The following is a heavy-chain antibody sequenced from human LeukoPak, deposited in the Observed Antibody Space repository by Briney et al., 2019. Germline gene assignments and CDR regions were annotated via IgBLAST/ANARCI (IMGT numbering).Heavy chain of an antibody. D-gene: IGHD6-19*01. CDR1: GFTFDDYA. J-gene: IGHJ4*02. Sequence: GGSLRLSCAASGFTFDDYAMHWVRQAPGKGLEWVSGIRWNSGSIGYADSVKGRFTISRDNAKNSLYLQMNSLRAEDTALYYCANSIAVAGAGDYWGQGTLVTVSS. CDR3: ANSIAVAGAGDY. V-gene: IGHV3-9*01. CDR2: IRWNSGSI.